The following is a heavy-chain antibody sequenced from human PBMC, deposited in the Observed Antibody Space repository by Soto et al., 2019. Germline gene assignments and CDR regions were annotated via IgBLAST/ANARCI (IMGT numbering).Heavy chain of an antibody. CDR1: GGSFSGYY. V-gene: IGHV4-34*01. Sequence: SETLSLTCAVYGGSFSGYYWSWIRQPPGKGLEWIGEINHSGSTNYNPSLKSRVTISVDTSKNQFSLKLSSVTAADTAVYYCARSPAANSVGHDYWGQGTLVTVSS. CDR3: ARSPAANSVGHDY. CDR2: INHSGST. D-gene: IGHD5-18*01. J-gene: IGHJ4*02.